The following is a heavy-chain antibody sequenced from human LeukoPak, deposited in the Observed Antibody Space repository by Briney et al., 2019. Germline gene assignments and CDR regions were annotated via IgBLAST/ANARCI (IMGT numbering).Heavy chain of an antibody. CDR1: GFTFSSYA. J-gene: IGHJ4*02. V-gene: IGHV3-23*01. CDR2: ISGSGGST. Sequence: PGGSLRLSCAASGFTFSSYAMSWVRQAPGKGLEWVSAISGSGGSTYYADSVKGRFTISRDNSKNTLYLQMNSLRAEDTVVYYCAKGYCSSTSCYARFDYWGQGTLVTVSS. CDR3: AKGYCSSTSCYARFDY. D-gene: IGHD2-2*01.